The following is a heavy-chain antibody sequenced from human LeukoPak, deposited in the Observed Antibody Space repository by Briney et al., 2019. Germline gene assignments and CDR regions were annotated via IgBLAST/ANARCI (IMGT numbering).Heavy chain of an antibody. J-gene: IGHJ4*02. D-gene: IGHD6-19*01. Sequence: GGSLRLSCAASGFTFSSYAMSWVRQAPGKGLEWVSAISGSGGSTYYADSVKGRFTISRDNSKNTLYLQMNSLRAEDTAVYYCAKDRVSGLQWLVRNLIPIDYWGQGTLVTVSS. CDR2: ISGSGGST. CDR3: AKDRVSGLQWLVRNLIPIDY. CDR1: GFTFSSYA. V-gene: IGHV3-23*01.